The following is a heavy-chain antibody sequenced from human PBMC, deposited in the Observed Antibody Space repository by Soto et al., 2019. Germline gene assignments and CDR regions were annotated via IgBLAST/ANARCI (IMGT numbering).Heavy chain of an antibody. D-gene: IGHD3-9*01. CDR2: IYYSGST. V-gene: IGHV4-59*01. CDR3: AREGHDILTGNSRDNYYYYYMDV. Sequence: SETLSLTCTVSGGSISSYYWSWIRQPPGKGLEWIGYIYYSGSTNYNPSLKSRVTISVDTSKNQFSLKLSSVTAADTAVYYCAREGHDILTGNSRDNYYYYYMDVWGKGTTVTVSS. J-gene: IGHJ6*03. CDR1: GGSISSYY.